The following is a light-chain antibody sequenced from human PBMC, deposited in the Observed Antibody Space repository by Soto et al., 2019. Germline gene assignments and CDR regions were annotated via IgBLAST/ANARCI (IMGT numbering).Light chain of an antibody. V-gene: IGLV3-21*04. Sequence: SYELTQPPSVSVAPGETASVTSGGNNIRSKSVHWYQQKPGQAPVLVIYYDRERPSGIPERFSGSNSGNTATLTISRVEAGDEADYYCQVWDTSSDHVVFGGGTKVTVL. CDR2: YDR. CDR1: NIRSKS. J-gene: IGLJ2*01. CDR3: QVWDTSSDHVV.